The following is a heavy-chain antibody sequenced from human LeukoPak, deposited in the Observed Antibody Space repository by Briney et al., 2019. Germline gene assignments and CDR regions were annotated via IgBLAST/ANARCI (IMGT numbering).Heavy chain of an antibody. CDR2: IHRDGNNI. CDR3: ARGLRDRYGMDV. CDR1: GFTFSDYY. V-gene: IGHV3-74*01. Sequence: PGGSLRLSCVASGFTFSDYYMSWIRQAPGKGLVWVSRIHRDGNNINYADFVQGRFTVSRDNAKNTLYLQMHSLRVEDTAMYYCARGLRDRYGMDVWGQGTTVTVSS. J-gene: IGHJ6*02.